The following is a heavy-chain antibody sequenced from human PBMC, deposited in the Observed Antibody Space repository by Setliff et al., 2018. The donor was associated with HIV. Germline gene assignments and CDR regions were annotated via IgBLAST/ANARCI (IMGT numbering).Heavy chain of an antibody. CDR1: GGSFSGYY. V-gene: IGHV4-34*01. J-gene: IGHJ4*02. Sequence: ASETLSLTCVVYGGSFSGYYWSWIRQPPGKGLEWIGEINHSGSTNYNMTLWSRVTISLDASRNQFSLELISVTAADTAVYYCAGGPGTTSIDYWAQGTLVTVSS. D-gene: IGHD1-26*01. CDR3: AGGPGTTSIDY. CDR2: INHSGST.